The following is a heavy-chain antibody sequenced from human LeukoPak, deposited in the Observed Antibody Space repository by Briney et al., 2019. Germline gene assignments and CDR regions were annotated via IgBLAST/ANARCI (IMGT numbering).Heavy chain of an antibody. CDR1: GGPISGSNW. CDR3: ATALHRWELLLSAGMDV. V-gene: IGHV4-4*02. CDR2: IYHSGST. Sequence: PSETLSLTCAVSGGPISGSNWWSWVRQPPGKGLEWIGEIYHSGSTNYNPSLKSRVTISVDKSKNQFSLKLSSVTAADTAVYYCATALHRWELLLSAGMDVWGQGTTVTVSS. D-gene: IGHD1-26*01. J-gene: IGHJ6*02.